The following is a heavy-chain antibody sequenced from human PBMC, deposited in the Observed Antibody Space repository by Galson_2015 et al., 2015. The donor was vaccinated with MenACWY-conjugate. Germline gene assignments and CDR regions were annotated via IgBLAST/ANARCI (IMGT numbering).Heavy chain of an antibody. CDR3: ARGHLKLEP. CDR2: IKRDGSEK. CDR1: GFTFSTSW. Sequence: SLRLSCAPSGFTFSTSWMSWVRQAPGKGLEWVANIKRDGSEKYYVDSVKGRFTISRDNAKNSLYLQMNSLRVEDTAVYYCARGHLKLEPWGQGTLVTVSS. J-gene: IGHJ5*02. V-gene: IGHV3-7*01.